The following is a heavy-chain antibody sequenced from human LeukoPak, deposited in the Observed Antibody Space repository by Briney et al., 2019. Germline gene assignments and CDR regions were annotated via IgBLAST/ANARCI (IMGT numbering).Heavy chain of an antibody. CDR1: GFTFSSYA. V-gene: IGHV3-23*01. D-gene: IGHD6-19*01. CDR2: LSGSGANI. Sequence: PGGSLRLSCAASGFTFSSYAMSWVRQAPGKGLEWVSGLSGSGANIYYADSVMGRSTISRDNSKNTLHLQLNSLRTEDTAVYYCAKESSSAWSNFDCWGQGTLVTVPS. J-gene: IGHJ4*02. CDR3: AKESSSAWSNFDC.